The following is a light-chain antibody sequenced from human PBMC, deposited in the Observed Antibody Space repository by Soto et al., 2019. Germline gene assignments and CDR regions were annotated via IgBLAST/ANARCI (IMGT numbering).Light chain of an antibody. CDR3: QQYNSYSPT. CDR2: DAS. J-gene: IGKJ2*01. V-gene: IGKV1-5*01. CDR1: QSISSW. Sequence: DIQMTQSPSTLSASVGDRVTITCRASQSISSWLAWYQQKPEKAPKLLIYDASSLESGVPSRFSGSGSGTEFTLTISSLQPDDFATYYCQQYNSYSPTFGQGTKVHIK.